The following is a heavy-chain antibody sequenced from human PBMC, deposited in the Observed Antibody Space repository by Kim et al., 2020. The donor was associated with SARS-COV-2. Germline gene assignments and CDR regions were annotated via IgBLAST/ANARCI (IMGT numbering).Heavy chain of an antibody. D-gene: IGHD6-13*01. Sequence: IYYAASVKGRFTISIDTAKNSLYLQMNSLRAEDTAVYYCARLGQLALLDYWGQGTLVTVSS. CDR2: I. V-gene: IGHV3-21*01. J-gene: IGHJ4*02. CDR3: ARLGQLALLDY.